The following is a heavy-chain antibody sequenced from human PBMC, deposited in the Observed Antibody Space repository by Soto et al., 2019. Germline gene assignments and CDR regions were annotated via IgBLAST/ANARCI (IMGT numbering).Heavy chain of an antibody. CDR3: ARGYRFDIVVVPAAMEGP. J-gene: IGHJ5*02. CDR2: IISTGRT. CDR1: GGSVNSENHY. V-gene: IGHV4-39*07. Sequence: SETLSLTCTVSGGSVNSENHYWVWIRQPPGKGLEWISSIISTGRTYYNPSLKSRVTISVDTSKNQFSLKLSSVTAADTAVYYCARGYRFDIVVVPAAMEGPWGQGTLVTVPS. D-gene: IGHD2-2*01.